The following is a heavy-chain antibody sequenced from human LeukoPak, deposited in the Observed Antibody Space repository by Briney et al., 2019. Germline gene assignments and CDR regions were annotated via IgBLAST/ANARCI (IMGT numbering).Heavy chain of an antibody. J-gene: IGHJ3*02. D-gene: IGHD3-9*01. Sequence: PGGSLRLSCAASGFTFSSYSMNWVRQAPGKGLEWVSSISSSSSYIYYADSVKGRFTISRDNAKNSLYLQMSSLRAEDTAVYYCARDLGGYDILTGYYNLEAFDIWGQGTMVTVSS. V-gene: IGHV3-21*01. CDR3: ARDLGGYDILTGYYNLEAFDI. CDR1: GFTFSSYS. CDR2: ISSSSSYI.